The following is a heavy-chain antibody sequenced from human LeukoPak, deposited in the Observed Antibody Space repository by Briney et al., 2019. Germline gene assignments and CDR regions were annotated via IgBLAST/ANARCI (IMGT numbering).Heavy chain of an antibody. J-gene: IGHJ4*02. CDR2: IWYDGSNS. CDR1: GFTYRSHG. V-gene: IGHV3-33*06. CDR3: AKGYSGSTHGYFDY. Sequence: GKSLRLSCAASGFTYRSHGMHWVRQAPGKGLQWVGVIWYDGSNSYYADSVKGRFTISRDNSKNTLYLQMNSLRAEDTAVYYCAKGYSGSTHGYFDYWGQGTLVTVSS. D-gene: IGHD1-26*01.